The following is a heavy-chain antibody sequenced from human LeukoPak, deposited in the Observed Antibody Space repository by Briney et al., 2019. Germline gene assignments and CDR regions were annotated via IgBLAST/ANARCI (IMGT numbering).Heavy chain of an antibody. CDR3: ARIVEAGRAHLDY. J-gene: IGHJ4*02. CDR2: ISSSSSYI. D-gene: IGHD6-13*01. CDR1: GFTFSIYS. Sequence: PGGSLRLSCAASGFTFSIYSMNWVRQAPGKRLEWASSISSSSSYIYYADSVKVRFTIPSDNAKNSLYLQLNSLSAEDTAVYYCARIVEAGRAHLDYWGQRTLVTVSS. V-gene: IGHV3-21*01.